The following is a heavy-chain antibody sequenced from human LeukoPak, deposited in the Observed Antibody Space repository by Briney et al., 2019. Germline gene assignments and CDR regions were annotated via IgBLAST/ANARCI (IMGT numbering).Heavy chain of an antibody. CDR1: GYTLTELS. J-gene: IGHJ4*02. D-gene: IGHD3-10*01. CDR3: ASRLRYGSGSYSYFDY. Sequence: ASVKVSCKVSGYTLTELSMHWVRQAPGKGLEWMGGFDPEDGETIYAQKFQGRVTMTEDTSTGTAYMELSSLRSEDTAVYYCASRLRYGSGSYSYFDYWGQGTLVTVSS. CDR2: FDPEDGET. V-gene: IGHV1-24*01.